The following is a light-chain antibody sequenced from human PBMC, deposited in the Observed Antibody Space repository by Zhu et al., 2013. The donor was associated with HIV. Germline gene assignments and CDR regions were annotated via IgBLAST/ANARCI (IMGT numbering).Light chain of an antibody. CDR1: QGISSA. CDR2: DAS. J-gene: IGKJ1*01. CDR3: QQSYRTPRT. Sequence: AIQLTQSPSSLSASVGDRVTITCRASQGISSALAWYQQKPGKAPKLLIYDASSLESGVPSRFSGSGSGTVFTLTITNLQPEDFATYYCQQSYRTPRTFGQGTKVEIK. V-gene: IGKV1-13*02.